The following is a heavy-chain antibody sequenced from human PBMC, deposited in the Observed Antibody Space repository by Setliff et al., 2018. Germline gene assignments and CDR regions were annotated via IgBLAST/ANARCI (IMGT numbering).Heavy chain of an antibody. CDR3: ARNPDYLQYSFDL. CDR2: INHTGAT. V-gene: IGHV4-34*01. Sequence: SETLSLTCAAHGGSFSDYYWTWIRQPPGKGLEWIGEINHTGATYYNPSLKSRVTISVDTSKSQFSLKLSSVTAADTALYYCARNPDYLQYSFDLWGRGTLVTVSS. J-gene: IGHJ2*01. CDR1: GGSFSDYY. D-gene: IGHD6-6*01.